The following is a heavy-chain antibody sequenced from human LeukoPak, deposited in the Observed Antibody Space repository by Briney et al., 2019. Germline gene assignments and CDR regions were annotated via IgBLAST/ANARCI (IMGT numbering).Heavy chain of an antibody. D-gene: IGHD3-10*01. V-gene: IGHV1-2*02. CDR1: GDTFTGYF. CDR2: INPNNGGT. Sequence: ASVTVSCKSSGDTFTGYFMHWVRQAPGQGLEWMGWINPNNGGTNYAQKFQGRVTMTRDTSISTVYMELSRLTSEDTAVYYCATGVQIRFGANWFDPWGQGTLVTVSS. CDR3: ATGVQIRFGANWFDP. J-gene: IGHJ5*02.